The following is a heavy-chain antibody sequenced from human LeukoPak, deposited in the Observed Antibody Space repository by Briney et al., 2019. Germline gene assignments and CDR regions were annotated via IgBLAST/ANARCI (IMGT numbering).Heavy chain of an antibody. J-gene: IGHJ3*02. V-gene: IGHV4-4*02. D-gene: IGHD2-2*01. Sequence: SGTLSLTCAVSGGSVSSSNWWSWDRQPPGKGLEWIGEIYHSGSTNYNPSLKSRVTISVDKSKNQFSLKLSSVTAADTAVYYCARWNVVVPAASHDAFDIWGQGTMVTVSS. CDR1: GGSVSSSNW. CDR3: ARWNVVVPAASHDAFDI. CDR2: IYHSGST.